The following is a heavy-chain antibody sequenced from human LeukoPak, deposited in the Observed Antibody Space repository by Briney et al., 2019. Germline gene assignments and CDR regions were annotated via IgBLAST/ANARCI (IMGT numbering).Heavy chain of an antibody. V-gene: IGHV4-59*01. Sequence: PSETLSLTCTVSGGSISSFYWSWIRQPPGKGLEWIGYIYYSGSTNYNPSLKSRVTISVDTSKNQFSLKLSSVTAADTAVYYCARLDTAMDAFDIWGQGTMVTVSS. CDR3: ARLDTAMDAFDI. CDR2: IYYSGST. CDR1: GGSISSFY. J-gene: IGHJ3*02. D-gene: IGHD5-18*01.